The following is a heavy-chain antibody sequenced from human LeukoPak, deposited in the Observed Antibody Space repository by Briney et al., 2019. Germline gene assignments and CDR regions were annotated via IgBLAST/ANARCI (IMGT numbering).Heavy chain of an antibody. Sequence: GGSLRLSCAASGFTFSNYAIRWVRQAPGKGLEWVAVLSYDGTNKYYADSVKGRFTMSRDISKNTLYLQMNSLRAEDTAVYYCAREVEFYFDYWGQGTLVTVSS. CDR2: LSYDGTNK. J-gene: IGHJ4*02. V-gene: IGHV3-30-3*01. CDR3: AREVEFYFDY. CDR1: GFTFSNYA. D-gene: IGHD3-10*01.